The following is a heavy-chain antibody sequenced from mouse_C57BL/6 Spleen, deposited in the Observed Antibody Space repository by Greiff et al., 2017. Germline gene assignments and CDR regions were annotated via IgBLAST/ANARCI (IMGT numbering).Heavy chain of an antibody. Sequence: QVQLQQSGAELVKPGASVKLSCKASGYTFTEYTIHWVKQRSGQGLEWIGWFYPGSGSIKYNEKFKDKATLTADKSSSTVYMELSRLTSEDSAVYFCARHEDERDGGYYVHFDYWGQVTTLTVSS. J-gene: IGHJ2*01. V-gene: IGHV1-62-2*01. D-gene: IGHD2-3*01. CDR3: ARHEDERDGGYYVHFDY. CDR2: FYPGSGSI. CDR1: GYTFTEYT.